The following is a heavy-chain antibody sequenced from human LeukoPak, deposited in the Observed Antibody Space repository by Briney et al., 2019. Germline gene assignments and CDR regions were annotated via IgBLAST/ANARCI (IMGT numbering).Heavy chain of an antibody. CDR3: ARQARNTYGPHY. D-gene: IGHD3-10*01. J-gene: IGHJ4*02. V-gene: IGHV4-59*08. Sequence: SETLSFTATVSGGSICSYYWIWIRQPPGKGLEGLGYIYSSGSTNYNPSLNSRVTISVASSKNEFSLQVTSVTAADTVVYYCARQARNTYGPHYRGQGTLVTVSS. CDR1: GGSICSYY. CDR2: IYSSGST.